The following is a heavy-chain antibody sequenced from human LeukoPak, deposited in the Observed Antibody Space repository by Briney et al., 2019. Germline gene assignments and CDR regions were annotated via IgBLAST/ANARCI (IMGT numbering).Heavy chain of an antibody. Sequence: GESLKISCKGSGYSFTSYWIGWVRQMPGKGLEWMGIIYPGDSDTRYSPSFQGQVTISADKSISTAYLQWSSLKASDTAMYYCARLEWEPTYYYYGMDVWGQGTTVTVSS. D-gene: IGHD1-26*01. CDR1: GYSFTSYW. CDR3: ARLEWEPTYYYYGMDV. CDR2: IYPGDSDT. J-gene: IGHJ6*02. V-gene: IGHV5-51*01.